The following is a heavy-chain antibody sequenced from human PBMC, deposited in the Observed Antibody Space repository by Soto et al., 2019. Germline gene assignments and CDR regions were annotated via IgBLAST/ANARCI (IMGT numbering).Heavy chain of an antibody. D-gene: IGHD2-21*02. J-gene: IGHJ3*02. CDR2: MNPDSGDA. CDR1: GYTFTSHD. Sequence: QVQLVQSGAAVKKPGASVKVSCMASGYTFTSHDINWVRQAAGQGLEWMGWMNPDSGDAGFVQKFKGRVTMTRNTSRTTAYMEMDSLRAEDTAVYYCTRGTEKEYWVTAYALDIWGQGTVVTVSS. CDR3: TRGTEKEYWVTAYALDI. V-gene: IGHV1-8*01.